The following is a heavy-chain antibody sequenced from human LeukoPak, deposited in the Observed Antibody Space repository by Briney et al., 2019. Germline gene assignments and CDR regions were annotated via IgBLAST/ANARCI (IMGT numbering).Heavy chain of an antibody. CDR3: ARGIDYYDSRPMDV. CDR2: INPNSGGT. CDR1: GYTFTGYY. J-gene: IGHJ6*02. V-gene: IGHV1-2*02. D-gene: IGHD3-22*01. Sequence: ASVKVSCKASGYTFTGYYMHWVRQAPGQGLEWMGWINPNSGGTNYAQKFQGRVTMTRNTSISTAYMELSSLRSEDTAVYYCARGIDYYDSRPMDVWGQGTTVTVSS.